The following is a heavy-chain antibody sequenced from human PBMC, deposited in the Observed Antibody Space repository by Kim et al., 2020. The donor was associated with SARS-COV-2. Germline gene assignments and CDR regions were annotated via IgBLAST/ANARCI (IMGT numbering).Heavy chain of an antibody. CDR3: ARGDLSGGSGSYYEFGYGMDV. J-gene: IGHJ6*02. CDR1: GGSISSYY. V-gene: IGHV4-59*13. CDR2: IYYSGST. Sequence: SETLSLTCTVSGGSISSYYWSWIRQPPGKGLEWIGYIYYSGSTNYNPSLKSRVTISVDTSKNQFSLKLSSVTAADTAVYYCARGDLSGGSGSYYEFGYGMDVWGQGTTVTVSS. D-gene: IGHD3-10*01.